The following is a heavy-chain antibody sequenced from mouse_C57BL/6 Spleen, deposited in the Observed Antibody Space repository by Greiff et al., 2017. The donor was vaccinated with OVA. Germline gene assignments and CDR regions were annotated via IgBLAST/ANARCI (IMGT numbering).Heavy chain of an antibody. Sequence: QVQLKQSGAELVKPGASVKISCKASGYAFSSYWMNWVKQRPGKGLEWIGQIYPGDGDTNYNGKFKGKATLTADKSYSTAYMQLSSLTSEDSAVYFCARGGDTPYWYFDVWGTGTTVTVSS. J-gene: IGHJ1*03. V-gene: IGHV1-80*01. CDR2: IYPGDGDT. CDR1: GYAFSSYW. CDR3: ARGGDTPYWYFDV. D-gene: IGHD5-1-1*01.